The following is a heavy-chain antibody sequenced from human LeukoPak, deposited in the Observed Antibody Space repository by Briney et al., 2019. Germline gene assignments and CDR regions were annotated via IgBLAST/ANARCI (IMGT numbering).Heavy chain of an antibody. Sequence: GGSLRLSCAASGFTFSSYSMNWVRQAPGKGLEWVSYISSSSSTIYYADSVKGRFTISRDNSKNTLYLQMNGLRAEDTAVYYCAKVLQMVREVTPFDYWGQGTLVTVSS. D-gene: IGHD3-10*01. V-gene: IGHV3-48*01. CDR3: AKVLQMVREVTPFDY. CDR1: GFTFSSYS. J-gene: IGHJ4*02. CDR2: ISSSSSTI.